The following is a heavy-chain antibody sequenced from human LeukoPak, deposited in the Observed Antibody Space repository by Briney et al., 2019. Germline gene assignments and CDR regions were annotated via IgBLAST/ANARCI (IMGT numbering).Heavy chain of an antibody. CDR3: ARVGGYCDSSRCLARMEH. D-gene: IGHD2-2*01. CDR1: GFTFTNYA. J-gene: IGHJ4*02. Sequence: PGGSLRLSCAASGFTFTNYAMNWVRQAPGKGLEWVSDISSSGAYIYYADSVKGRFAISRDDAKNSLYLQMSSLRAEDTAVYYCARVGGYCDSSRCLARMEHWGQGTLVTVSS. V-gene: IGHV3-21*01. CDR2: ISSSGAYI.